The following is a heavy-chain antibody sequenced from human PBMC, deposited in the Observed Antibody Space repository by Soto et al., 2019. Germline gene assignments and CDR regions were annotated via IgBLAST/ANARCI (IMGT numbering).Heavy chain of an antibody. CDR2: ISSSSGVI. D-gene: IGHD7-27*01. CDR1: GFIVINYA. V-gene: IGHV3-48*01. Sequence: GSLRLSCAASGFIVINYAMSWVRQAPGKGLEWVSYISSSSGVIDYADSVKGRFTVSRDNARNSLYLQMNSLRAEDTAVYYCARDLSWGSNWYYYMDVWGKGTTVTV. J-gene: IGHJ6*03. CDR3: ARDLSWGSNWYYYMDV.